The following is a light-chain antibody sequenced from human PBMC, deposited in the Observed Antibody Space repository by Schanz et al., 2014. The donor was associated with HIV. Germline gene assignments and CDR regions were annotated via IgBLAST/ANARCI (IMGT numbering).Light chain of an antibody. Sequence: QSALTQPASVSGSPGQSITISCTGTSSDIGSYNLVSWYQHHPGKAPKLMIYEVSNRPSGVSNRFSGSKSGNTASLTISGLQAEDEADYYCCSYAGSSTVVFGGGTKLTVL. CDR3: CSYAGSSTVV. CDR1: SSDIGSYNL. CDR2: EVS. V-gene: IGLV2-23*02. J-gene: IGLJ2*01.